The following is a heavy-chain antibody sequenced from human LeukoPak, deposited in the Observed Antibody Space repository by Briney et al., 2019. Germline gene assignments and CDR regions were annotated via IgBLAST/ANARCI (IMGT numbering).Heavy chain of an antibody. CDR2: IYYSGNT. Sequence: PSETLSLTCTVTGGSLSSYYWSWIRQPPGKGLEWIAYIYYSGNTKYNPFLKSRVTISVDTSKTQFSLKLSSVTAADTAVYFCARESTIFGFQHWGQGTLVTVSS. CDR3: ARESTIFGFQH. D-gene: IGHD3-3*01. J-gene: IGHJ1*01. CDR1: GGSLSSYY. V-gene: IGHV4-59*01.